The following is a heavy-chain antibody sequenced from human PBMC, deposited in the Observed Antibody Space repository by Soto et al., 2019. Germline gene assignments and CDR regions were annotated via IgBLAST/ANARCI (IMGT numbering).Heavy chain of an antibody. D-gene: IGHD6-6*01. CDR3: ARAASSSGNFDY. J-gene: IGHJ4*02. Sequence: SETLCLTCTVSGGSISSGGYYWSWIRQHPGKGLEWIGYIYYSGSTYYDPSLKSRVTISVDTSKNQFSLKLSSVTAADTAVYYCARAASSSGNFDYWGQGTLVTVSS. CDR1: GGSISSGGYY. V-gene: IGHV4-31*03. CDR2: IYYSGST.